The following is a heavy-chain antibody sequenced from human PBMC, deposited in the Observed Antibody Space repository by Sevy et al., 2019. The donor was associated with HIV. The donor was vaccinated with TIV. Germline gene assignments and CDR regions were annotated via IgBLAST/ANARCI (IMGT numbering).Heavy chain of an antibody. Sequence: ASVKVSCKTSGYRFMSYGISWVRQAPGQGLEWMGWISTFNGDTNAAPKLQGRVTMTTDTSTSTGYMELRSLRSDDTAVYHCARAPSGSQGPGQYFHYWGQGTLVTVSS. CDR3: ARAPSGSQGPGQYFHY. CDR1: GYRFMSYG. V-gene: IGHV1-18*01. D-gene: IGHD1-26*01. CDR2: ISTFNGDT. J-gene: IGHJ1*01.